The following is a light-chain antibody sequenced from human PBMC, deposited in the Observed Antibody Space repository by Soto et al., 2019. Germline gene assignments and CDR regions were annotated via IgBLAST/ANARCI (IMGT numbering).Light chain of an antibody. CDR3: QTWDTAMGV. V-gene: IGLV4-69*01. J-gene: IGLJ3*02. Sequence: QLVLTQSPSASAALGASVRLTCTLSSGHSHYAIAWHQQQPEKGPRFLMKLNNDGSHTKGDGIPDRFSGSSSGAERYLTISTLQSEDEAHYYCQTWDTAMGVFGGGTKLTVL. CDR1: SGHSHYA. CDR2: LNNDGSH.